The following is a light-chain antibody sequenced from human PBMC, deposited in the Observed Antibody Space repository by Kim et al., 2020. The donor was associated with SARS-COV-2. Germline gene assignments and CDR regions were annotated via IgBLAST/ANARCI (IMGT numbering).Light chain of an antibody. CDR3: QQRRNWPPAHT. V-gene: IGKV3-11*01. Sequence: EIVLTQSPATLSLSPGERATLSCRASQSVSSYLAWYQQKPGQAPRLLIYDASNRATGIPTRFSGSGSGTDFTLTISSLEPEDFAVYYCQQRRNWPPAHTFGVGTKVDIK. CDR2: DAS. CDR1: QSVSSY. J-gene: IGKJ4*01.